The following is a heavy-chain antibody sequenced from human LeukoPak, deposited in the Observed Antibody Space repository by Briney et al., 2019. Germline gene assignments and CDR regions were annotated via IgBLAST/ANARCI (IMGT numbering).Heavy chain of an antibody. CDR3: ARRGVYYDFWSGYYTADYFDY. CDR2: IKQDGSEK. V-gene: IGHV3-7*03. CDR1: GFTFSSYW. Sequence: GGSLRLSCAASGFTFSSYWMSWVRQAPGKGLEWVANIKQDGSEKYYVDSVKGRFTISRDNAKNSLYLQMNSLRAEDTAVYYCARRGVYYDFWSGYYTADYFDYWGQGTLVTVSS. J-gene: IGHJ4*02. D-gene: IGHD3-3*01.